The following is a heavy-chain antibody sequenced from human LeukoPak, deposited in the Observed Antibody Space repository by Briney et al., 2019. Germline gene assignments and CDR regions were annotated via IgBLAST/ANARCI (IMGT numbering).Heavy chain of an antibody. J-gene: IGHJ6*03. D-gene: IGHD2-2*02. Sequence: GGSLRLSCAASGFTFSSYSMNWVRQAPGKGLEWVSYISSSSSTIYYADSVKGRFTISRDNAKNSLYLQMNSLRGEDTAVYYCARGVGYIVVVPAAKPSYYYMDVWGKGTTVTVSS. V-gene: IGHV3-48*01. CDR1: GFTFSSYS. CDR2: ISSSSSTI. CDR3: ARGVGYIVVVPAAKPSYYYMDV.